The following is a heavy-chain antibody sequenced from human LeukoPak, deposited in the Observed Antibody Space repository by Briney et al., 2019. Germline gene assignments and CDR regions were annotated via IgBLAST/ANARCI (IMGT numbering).Heavy chain of an antibody. Sequence: PSETLSLTCAVYGGSFSGYYWIWIRQPPGKGLEWIGEINHSGSTNYNPSLKSRVTISVDTSKNQFSLKLSSVTAADTAVYYCARYGYDSSGYYYGYFDYWGQGTLVTVSS. CDR1: GGSFSGYY. J-gene: IGHJ4*02. CDR2: INHSGST. CDR3: ARYGYDSSGYYYGYFDY. D-gene: IGHD3-22*01. V-gene: IGHV4-34*01.